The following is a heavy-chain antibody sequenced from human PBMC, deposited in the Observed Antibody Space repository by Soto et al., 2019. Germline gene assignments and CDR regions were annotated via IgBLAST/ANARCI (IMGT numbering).Heavy chain of an antibody. CDR2: ISAYNGNT. J-gene: IGHJ6*02. V-gene: IGHV1-18*04. Sequence: SVTVSCKASVYTFTSYGISWVRQAPGQGLEWMGWISAYNGNTNYAQKLQGRVTMTTDTSTSTAYMELRSLRSVDTAVYYCARHLGDYCDSSGCFKGNGVDVWGQGTTVTVSS. D-gene: IGHD3-22*01. CDR1: VYTFTSYG. CDR3: ARHLGDYCDSSGCFKGNGVDV.